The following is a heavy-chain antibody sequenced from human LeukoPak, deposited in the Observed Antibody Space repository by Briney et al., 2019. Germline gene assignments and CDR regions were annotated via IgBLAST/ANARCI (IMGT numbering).Heavy chain of an antibody. J-gene: IGHJ4*02. V-gene: IGHV1-18*01. Sequence: ASVKVSCRSSGYTFTTYGITWVRQAPGQGLEWMGWTSTYNGNTNYAQKLQGRVTMTTDTSTSTAYMELRSLRSDDTAMYYCARDRMDTGTYFDYWGQGTLVTVSS. CDR2: TSTYNGNT. D-gene: IGHD5-18*01. CDR3: ARDRMDTGTYFDY. CDR1: GYTFTTYG.